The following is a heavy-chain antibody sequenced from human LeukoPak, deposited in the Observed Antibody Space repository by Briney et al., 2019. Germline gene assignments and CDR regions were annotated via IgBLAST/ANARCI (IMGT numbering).Heavy chain of an antibody. CDR2: INPNSGGT. Sequence: GASVKVSCKASGYTFTGYYIHWVRQAPGQGLEWMGWINPNSGGTNYAQRFQGRVTMTRDTSISTAYMELSRLRSDDTAVYYCARAPNNWNDLIVAYWGQGALVTVSS. CDR3: ARAPNNWNDLIVAY. CDR1: GYTFTGYY. D-gene: IGHD1-1*01. J-gene: IGHJ4*02. V-gene: IGHV1-2*02.